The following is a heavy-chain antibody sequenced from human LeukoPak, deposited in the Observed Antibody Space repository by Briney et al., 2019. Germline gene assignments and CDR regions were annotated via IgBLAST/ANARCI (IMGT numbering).Heavy chain of an antibody. CDR3: ASAGYGEPPDY. Sequence: SETLSLTCAVYGGSFSGYYWSWIRQPPGKGLEWIGEINHSGSTNYNPSLKSRVTISVDTSKNQFSLKLSSVTAADTAVYYCASAGYGEPPDYWGQGTLVTVSS. D-gene: IGHD4-17*01. J-gene: IGHJ4*02. CDR1: GGSFSGYY. V-gene: IGHV4-34*01. CDR2: INHSGST.